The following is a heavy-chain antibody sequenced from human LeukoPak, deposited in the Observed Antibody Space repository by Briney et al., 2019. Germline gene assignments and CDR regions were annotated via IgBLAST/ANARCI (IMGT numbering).Heavy chain of an antibody. V-gene: IGHV3-33*01. CDR3: AREQRRQDIVAVISARPYYYAMDV. Sequence: GRSLRLSCAPSGFISSNYGMHWDRQAPRKGLEWVAVIWYDGSNKYYADSVKGRFTISRDNSKNTLYLQMNSLRAEDTAVYYCAREQRRQDIVAVISARPYYYAMDVWGQGTTVTVSS. CDR2: IWYDGSNK. CDR1: GFISSNYG. J-gene: IGHJ6*02. D-gene: IGHD2-15*01.